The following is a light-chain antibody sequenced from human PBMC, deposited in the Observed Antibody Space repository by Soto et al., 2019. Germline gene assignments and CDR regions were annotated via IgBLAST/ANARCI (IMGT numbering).Light chain of an antibody. Sequence: QSVLTQPASVSGSPGQSITISCTGTSSDVGGYNYVSWYQQHPGKAPKFLIYDVSNRPSGVPDRFSGSKSGNTASLVISGLQAEDEADYYCSSYTSISTVVFGGGTKLTVL. V-gene: IGLV2-14*01. J-gene: IGLJ2*01. CDR3: SSYTSISTVV. CDR1: SSDVGGYNY. CDR2: DVS.